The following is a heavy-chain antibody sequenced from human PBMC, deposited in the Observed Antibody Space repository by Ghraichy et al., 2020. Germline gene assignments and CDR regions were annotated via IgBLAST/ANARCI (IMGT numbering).Heavy chain of an antibody. CDR3: ARGCSGGGCYWLY. CDR1: GYTFTDYY. J-gene: IGHJ4*02. CDR2: INPNSGAT. D-gene: IGHD2-15*01. V-gene: IGHV1-2*04. Sequence: ASVKVSCKASGYTFTDYYMHWVRQAPGQGLEWMGWINPNSGATNYAQKFQGWFTMTTDTSISTAYMEVSRLRFEDTAVYYCARGCSGGGCYWLYWGQGTLVTVSS.